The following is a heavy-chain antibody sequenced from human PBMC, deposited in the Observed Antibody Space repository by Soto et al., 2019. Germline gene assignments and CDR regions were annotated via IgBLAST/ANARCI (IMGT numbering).Heavy chain of an antibody. CDR2: ISGSGGST. V-gene: IGHV3-23*01. CDR3: AKGVLRFLEWLSEPPYWYLDL. Sequence: GGSLRLSCAASGFTFSSYSMSWVRQAPGKGLEWVSAISGSGGSTYYADSVKGRFTISRDNSKNTLYLQMNSLRAEDAAVYYCAKGVLRFLEWLSEPPYWYLDLWGRGTLVTVSS. CDR1: GFTFSSYS. J-gene: IGHJ2*01. D-gene: IGHD3-3*01.